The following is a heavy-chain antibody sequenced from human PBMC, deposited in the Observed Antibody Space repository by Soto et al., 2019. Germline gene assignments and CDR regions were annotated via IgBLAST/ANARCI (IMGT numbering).Heavy chain of an antibody. Sequence: QLQLQESGSGLVKPSQTLSLTCAVSGGSISSGGYSWSWIRQPPGKGLEWIGYIYHSGSTYYNPSLKSRVTIPVDRSKNQFSLKLSYVTAADTAVYYGARGRVLEWFGDNWFDPWGPGTLVTVSS. J-gene: IGHJ5*02. D-gene: IGHD3-3*01. CDR1: GGSISSGGYS. V-gene: IGHV4-30-2*01. CDR3: ARGRVLEWFGDNWFDP. CDR2: IYHSGST.